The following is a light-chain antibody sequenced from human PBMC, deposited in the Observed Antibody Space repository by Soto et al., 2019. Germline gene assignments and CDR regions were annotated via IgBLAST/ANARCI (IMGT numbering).Light chain of an antibody. CDR3: SSYTTSNTRQIV. J-gene: IGLJ1*01. CDR1: SSDVGAYNY. Sequence: QSALTQPASVSGSPGQSITISCTGTSSDVGAYNYVSWYQQHPGKAPQLMIYDVSNRPSGVSDRFSGSKSDNTASLTISGLQPEDEADYHCSSYTTSNTRQIVFGTGTKVTVL. V-gene: IGLV2-14*01. CDR2: DVS.